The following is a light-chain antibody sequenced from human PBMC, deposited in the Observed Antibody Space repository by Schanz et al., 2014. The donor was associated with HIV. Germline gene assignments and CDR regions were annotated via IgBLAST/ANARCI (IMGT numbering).Light chain of an antibody. V-gene: IGKV4-1*01. CDR2: WAS. Sequence: DIVLTQSPDSLAVSLGERATINCKSSQSILSSYLTWYQQKPGQPPKLLIYWASTRQSGVPDRFSGGGSGTDFTLTISSLQAEDVAVYYCLQYSTTPWTFGQGTKVELK. J-gene: IGKJ1*01. CDR3: LQYSTTPWT. CDR1: QSILSSY.